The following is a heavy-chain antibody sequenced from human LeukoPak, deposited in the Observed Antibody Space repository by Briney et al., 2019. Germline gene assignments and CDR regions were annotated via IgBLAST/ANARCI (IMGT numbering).Heavy chain of an antibody. CDR2: ISSSGSTI. J-gene: IGHJ5*02. Sequence: GGSLRLSCAASGFTFSSYEMNWVRQAPGKGLEWVAYISSSGSTIYYADSVKGRFTISRDNAKNSLYLQMNSLRAEDTAVYYCARGYGDYDLTYWFDPWDQGTLVTVSS. CDR3: ARGYGDYDLTYWFDP. D-gene: IGHD4-17*01. CDR1: GFTFSSYE. V-gene: IGHV3-48*03.